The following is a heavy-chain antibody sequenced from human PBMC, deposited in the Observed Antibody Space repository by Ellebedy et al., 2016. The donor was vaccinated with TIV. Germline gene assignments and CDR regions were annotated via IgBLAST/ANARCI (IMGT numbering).Heavy chain of an antibody. CDR3: ARVVGVSWLVNFNWFDP. CDR1: GGSISSYY. J-gene: IGHJ5*02. CDR2: ISYSGTT. D-gene: IGHD1-26*01. Sequence: MPSETLSLTCTVSGGSISSYYWSWIRQPPGKGLEWVGHISYSGTTNYNPSLKSRVTISLDTSKNQFSLKVNSVTAADTAVYYCARVVGVSWLVNFNWFDPWGQGALVTVSS. V-gene: IGHV4-59*01.